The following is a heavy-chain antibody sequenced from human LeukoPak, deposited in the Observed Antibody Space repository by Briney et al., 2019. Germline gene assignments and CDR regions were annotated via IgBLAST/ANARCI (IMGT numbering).Heavy chain of an antibody. CDR2: INPTSGGT. Sequence: ASVKVSCKASGYTFTGYYMHWGRQAPDQGLEWMGWINPTSGGTNYAQKFQGRVTMTRDTSISTAYMELSRLRSDDTAVYYCARVRAPHYYDSSGYYEYFDYWGQGTLVTVSS. D-gene: IGHD3-22*01. J-gene: IGHJ4*02. V-gene: IGHV1-2*02. CDR1: GYTFTGYY. CDR3: ARVRAPHYYDSSGYYEYFDY.